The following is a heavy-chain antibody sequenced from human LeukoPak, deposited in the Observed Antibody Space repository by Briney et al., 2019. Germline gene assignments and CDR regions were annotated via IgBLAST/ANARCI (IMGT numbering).Heavy chain of an antibody. Sequence: SETLSLTCAVSGGSISSGGYSWSWIRQPPGKGLEWIGYIYHSGSTYYNPSLKSRVTISVDRSKNQFSLKLSSVTAADTAVYYCARDSGRCSSTSCYCWFDPWGQGTLVTVSS. CDR2: IYHSGST. J-gene: IGHJ5*02. D-gene: IGHD2-2*01. CDR1: GGSISSGGYS. V-gene: IGHV4-30-2*01. CDR3: ARDSGRCSSTSCYCWFDP.